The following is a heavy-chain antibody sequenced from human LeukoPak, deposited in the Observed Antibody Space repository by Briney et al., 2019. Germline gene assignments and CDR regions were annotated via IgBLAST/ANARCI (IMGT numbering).Heavy chain of an antibody. CDR3: ARGRDGYIPYNWFDP. V-gene: IGHV1-3*03. J-gene: IGHJ5*02. Sequence: ASVKVSCKASGYTFTSYGISWVRQAPGQGLEWMGWINAGTGNTKFSQEFQGRITFTRDTSASTAYMELTGLRSEDMAVYYCARGRDGYIPYNWFDPWGQGTLVTVSS. D-gene: IGHD5-24*01. CDR1: GYTFTSYG. CDR2: INAGTGNT.